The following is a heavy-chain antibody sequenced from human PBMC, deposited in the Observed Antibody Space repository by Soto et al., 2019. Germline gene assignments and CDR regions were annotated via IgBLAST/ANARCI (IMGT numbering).Heavy chain of an antibody. D-gene: IGHD6-13*01. CDR3: AKDGGGSSWYYFDY. Sequence: QVQLVESGGGVVQPGRSLRLSCAASGFTFSSYGMHWVRQAPGKGLEWVAVISYYGSNKYYADSVKGRFTISRDNSKNTLYLQMNSLRAEDTAVYYCAKDGGGSSWYYFDYWGQGTLVTVSS. CDR1: GFTFSSYG. V-gene: IGHV3-30*18. J-gene: IGHJ4*02. CDR2: ISYYGSNK.